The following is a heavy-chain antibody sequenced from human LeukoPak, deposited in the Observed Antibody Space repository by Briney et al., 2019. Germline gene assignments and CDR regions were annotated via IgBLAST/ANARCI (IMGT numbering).Heavy chain of an antibody. CDR2: IYYSGST. J-gene: IGHJ4*02. V-gene: IGHV4-39*01. CDR1: GGSISSSSYY. D-gene: IGHD2-21*02. CDR3: AMIWGCGGDCPPDY. Sequence: PSETLSLTCTVSGGSISSSSYYWGWIRQPPGKGLEWIGSIYYSGSTYYNPSLKSRVTISVDTSKNQFSLKLSSVTAADTAVYYCAMIWGCGGDCPPDYWGRGTLVTVSS.